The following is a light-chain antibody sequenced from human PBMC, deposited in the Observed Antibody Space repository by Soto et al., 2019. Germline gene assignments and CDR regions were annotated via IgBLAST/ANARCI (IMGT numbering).Light chain of an antibody. V-gene: IGKV3-11*01. CDR3: HQRSNWLDT. J-gene: IGKJ5*01. Sequence: EIVMTQSPATLSVSPGERATLSCRSSQSVSSYLAWYQQKPGQPPRLLIYDASKRATGIPARFSGSGSGTDFTLTISSLEAEDFAVYYCHQRSNWLDTFGQGTRLEI. CDR2: DAS. CDR1: QSVSSY.